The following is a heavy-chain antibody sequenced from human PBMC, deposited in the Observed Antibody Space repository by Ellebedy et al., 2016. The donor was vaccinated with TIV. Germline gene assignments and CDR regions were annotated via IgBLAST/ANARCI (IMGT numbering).Heavy chain of an antibody. D-gene: IGHD5-12*01. Sequence: GSLRLSXVASGFTFSVYWMNWVRQAPGKGLEWIGEINHSGSTNYNPSLKSRVTISVDTSKNQFSLKLRSVTAADTAVYYCARGQGRRKATDYWGQGTLVTVSS. CDR2: INHSGST. V-gene: IGHV4-34*01. CDR1: GFTFSVYW. CDR3: ARGQGRRKATDY. J-gene: IGHJ4*02.